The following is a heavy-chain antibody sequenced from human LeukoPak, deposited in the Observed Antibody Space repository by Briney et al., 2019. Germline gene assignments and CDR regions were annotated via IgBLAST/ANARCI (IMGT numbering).Heavy chain of an antibody. J-gene: IGHJ2*01. V-gene: IGHV5-51*01. Sequence: GGSLEISCQGSGSIFTSYWIGWGRQLPGKGVEGMGIIYPGDSDNRYSPSFEGQVTISDDKSSRHGYLEWSSLKASDTAMYYCARRTSGYFDWYFDLWGRGSLVTVSS. CDR1: GSIFTSYW. CDR2: IYPGDSDN. D-gene: IGHD3-22*01. CDR3: ARRTSGYFDWYFDL.